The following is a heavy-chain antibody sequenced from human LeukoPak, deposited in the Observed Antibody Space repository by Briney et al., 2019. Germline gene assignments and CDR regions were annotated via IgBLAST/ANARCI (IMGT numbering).Heavy chain of an antibody. J-gene: IGHJ4*02. CDR3: ATGGGYRFAY. Sequence: ASVKVSCKASGYSITNYAILWVRQAPGQGLEWMGWINTNTEKSTYAPGFTGRYVFSLDSSVNTAYLQISSLKAEDTALYYCATGGGYRFAYWGQGTLVTVSS. CDR2: INTNTEKS. D-gene: IGHD6-25*01. V-gene: IGHV7-4-1*02. CDR1: GYSITNYA.